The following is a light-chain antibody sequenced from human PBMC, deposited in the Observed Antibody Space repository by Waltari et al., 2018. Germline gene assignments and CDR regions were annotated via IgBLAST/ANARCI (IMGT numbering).Light chain of an antibody. Sequence: DIQMTQSPSTLSASVGDRVTITCRASQSISHWLAWYQQKPEKAPNLLIYKATTLESGVPSRFSGSGSGTEFTLTISSLQPDDFATYYCQHYNDDSYIFGQGTKLEI. V-gene: IGKV1-5*03. CDR1: QSISHW. J-gene: IGKJ2*01. CDR2: KAT. CDR3: QHYNDDSYI.